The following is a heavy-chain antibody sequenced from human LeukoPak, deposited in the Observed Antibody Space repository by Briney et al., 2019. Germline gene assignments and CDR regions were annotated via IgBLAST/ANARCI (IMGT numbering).Heavy chain of an antibody. CDR3: VRNLAVAGTCFDS. V-gene: IGHV3-7*03. CDR1: GFTFRNYW. CDR2: IKQDGSDR. J-gene: IGHJ4*02. Sequence: PGGSLRLSCAASGFTFRNYWMCWVRQAPGTGLEWVANIKQDGSDRNYVTSVRGRFTISRDNAESSLYLQMNSLRVEDTAVYYCVRNLAVAGTCFDSWGQGTLVTVSS. D-gene: IGHD6-19*01.